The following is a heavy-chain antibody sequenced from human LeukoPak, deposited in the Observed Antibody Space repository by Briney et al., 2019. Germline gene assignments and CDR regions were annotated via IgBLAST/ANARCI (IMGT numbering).Heavy chain of an antibody. CDR1: GASISSSS. CDR3: ARTSGTPTAYYFDS. V-gene: IGHV4-59*01. Sequence: SETPSLTCTVSGASISSSSWSWIRQPPGKGLEWIAYTFKSGTTNYNPSLKRRVTISVDTSKNQFSLQLSSVTAADTALYYCARTSGTPTAYYFDSWGQGTLVTVSS. D-gene: IGHD3-10*01. J-gene: IGHJ4*02. CDR2: TFKSGTT.